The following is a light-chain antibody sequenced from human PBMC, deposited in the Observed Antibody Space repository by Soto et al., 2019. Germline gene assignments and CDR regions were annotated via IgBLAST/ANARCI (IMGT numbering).Light chain of an antibody. CDR2: EVS. CDR3: TSYTSSSTGV. CDR1: SSDVGGYNY. V-gene: IGLV2-14*01. J-gene: IGLJ3*02. Sequence: QSALTQPASVSGSPGQSITISCTGTSSDVGGYNYVSWYQQQPGKAPKLLIYEVSNRPSGVFNRFSGSKSGNTASLTISGLQAEDEADYYCTSYTSSSTGVFGGGTKLTVL.